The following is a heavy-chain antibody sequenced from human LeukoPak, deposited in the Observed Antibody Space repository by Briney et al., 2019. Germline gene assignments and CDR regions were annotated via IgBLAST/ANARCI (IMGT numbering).Heavy chain of an antibody. D-gene: IGHD5-12*01. V-gene: IGHV1-46*01. CDR2: INPSGGST. CDR3: ASGIGYSGYDYYYYMDV. CDR1: GYTFTGYY. Sequence: ASVKVSCKASGYTFTGYYMHWVRQAPGQGLEWMGIINPSGGSTSYAQKFQGRVTMTRDTSTSTVYMELSSLRSEDTAVYYCASGIGYSGYDYYYYMDVWGKGTTVTVSS. J-gene: IGHJ6*03.